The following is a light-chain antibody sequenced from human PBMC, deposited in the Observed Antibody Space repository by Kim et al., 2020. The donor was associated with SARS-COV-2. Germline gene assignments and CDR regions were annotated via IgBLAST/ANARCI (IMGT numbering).Light chain of an antibody. CDR3: QQYGSSPLT. Sequence: EIVLTQSPGTLSLSPGERATLSCRASQSVSSSYLAWYQQKPGQAPRLLIYGTSTRATGIPDRFSGSGSVTDFTLTISRLESEDFAVYYCQQYGSSPLTFGGGTKVDIK. V-gene: IGKV3-20*01. J-gene: IGKJ4*01. CDR2: GTS. CDR1: QSVSSSY.